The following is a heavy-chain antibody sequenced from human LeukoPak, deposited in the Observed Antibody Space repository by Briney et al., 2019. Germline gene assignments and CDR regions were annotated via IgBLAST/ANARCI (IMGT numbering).Heavy chain of an antibody. Sequence: PGGSLRLSCAASGFTFSSYSMNWVRQAPGKGLEWVSYISSSSSTIYYADSVRGRFTISRDNAKNSLYLQMNCLRAEDTAVYYCARAVAAMDPYYYYYYYMDVWGKGTTVTVSS. CDR2: ISSSSSTI. D-gene: IGHD5-18*01. J-gene: IGHJ6*03. CDR3: ARAVAAMDPYYYYYYYMDV. V-gene: IGHV3-48*01. CDR1: GFTFSSYS.